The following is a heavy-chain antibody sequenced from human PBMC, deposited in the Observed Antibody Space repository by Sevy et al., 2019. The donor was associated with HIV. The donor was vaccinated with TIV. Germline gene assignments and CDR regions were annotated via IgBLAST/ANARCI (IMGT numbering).Heavy chain of an antibody. V-gene: IGHV3-30*03. Sequence: GGSLRLSCAASGFTFRTYGMHWVRQAPGKGLEWVAVISCEGSSKYYADSGKGRFTISRDNYKNMLYLQMNSLRAEDTAVYYCARDAGGYKYVPGGYWGQGTLVTVSS. CDR2: ISCEGSSK. D-gene: IGHD5-18*01. CDR1: GFTFRTYG. CDR3: ARDAGGYKYVPGGY. J-gene: IGHJ4*02.